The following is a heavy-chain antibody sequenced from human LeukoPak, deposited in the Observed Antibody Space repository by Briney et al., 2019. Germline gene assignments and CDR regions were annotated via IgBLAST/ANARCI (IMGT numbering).Heavy chain of an antibody. J-gene: IGHJ4*02. CDR1: GGSISSGGYS. D-gene: IGHD7-27*01. Sequence: SETLSLTCAVSGGSISSGGYSWRWIRQPPGKGLEWIGYIYHSGSTYYNPSLKSRVTISVDRSKNQFSLKLSSVTAADTAVYYCARARNWGGYYFDYWGQGTLVTVSS. V-gene: IGHV4-30-2*01. CDR2: IYHSGST. CDR3: ARARNWGGYYFDY.